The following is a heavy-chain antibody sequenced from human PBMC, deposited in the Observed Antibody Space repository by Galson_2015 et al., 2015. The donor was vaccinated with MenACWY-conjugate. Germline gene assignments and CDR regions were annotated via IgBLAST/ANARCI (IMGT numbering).Heavy chain of an antibody. CDR3: ARGGRYAAVDY. Sequence: SLRLSCAVSGFTFSNYWMHWVRQAPGKGLVWISRINFDGSNTIYAESVEGRFTVSRDNANNTLSPQMNSLRAEDTAVYYCARGGRYAAVDYWGQGTLVAVSS. J-gene: IGHJ4*02. D-gene: IGHD2-15*01. CDR1: GFTFSNYW. V-gene: IGHV3-74*01. CDR2: INFDGSNT.